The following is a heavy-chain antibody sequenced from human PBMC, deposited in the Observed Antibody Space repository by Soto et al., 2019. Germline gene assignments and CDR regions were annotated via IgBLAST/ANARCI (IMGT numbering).Heavy chain of an antibody. CDR2: GSYSGTT. Sequence: PSGSLSLTCTVSGVSVNSGSFYWAWIRQPPGKGLEWIGFGSYSGTTNYKPSLKSRVTISVDTSRSQISLKVTSLTAADTAVYYCARGATVTQYDYWGQGTLVTVSS. V-gene: IGHV4-61*01. J-gene: IGHJ4*01. D-gene: IGHD4-17*01. CDR3: ARGATVTQYDY. CDR1: GVSVNSGSFY.